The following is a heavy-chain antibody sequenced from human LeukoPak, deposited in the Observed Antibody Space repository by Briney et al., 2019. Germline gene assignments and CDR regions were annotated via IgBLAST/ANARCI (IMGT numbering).Heavy chain of an antibody. CDR3: AKVAVVTAIKGYYFDY. CDR2: INSDGSST. CDR1: GFTLSSHG. D-gene: IGHD2-21*02. Sequence: GRSLRLSCAASGFTLSSHGMHWVRQAPGKGLVWVSRINSDGSSTSYADSVKGRFTISRDNAKNTLYLQMNSLRAEDTAVYYCAKVAVVTAIKGYYFDYWGQGTLVTVSS. J-gene: IGHJ4*02. V-gene: IGHV3-74*01.